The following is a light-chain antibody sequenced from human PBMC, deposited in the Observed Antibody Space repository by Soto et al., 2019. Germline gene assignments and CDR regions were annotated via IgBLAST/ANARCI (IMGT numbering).Light chain of an antibody. V-gene: IGKV1-33*01. Sequence: DIQMTQSPSSLSASVGDRVTITCQSRQDIGKYLKWYQQKPGKAPKVLIYDASNLETGVPSRFSGSGSGTEFTFAISSLQPEDIATYYCQQNDDIPRTFGQGTRLEIK. CDR2: DAS. CDR1: QDIGKY. CDR3: QQNDDIPRT. J-gene: IGKJ2*02.